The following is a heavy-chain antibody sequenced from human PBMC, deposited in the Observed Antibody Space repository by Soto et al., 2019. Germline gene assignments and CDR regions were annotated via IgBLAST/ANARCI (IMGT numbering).Heavy chain of an antibody. CDR1: GGSFSSYA. CDR2: MIPIFGTA. D-gene: IGHD3-22*01. CDR3: ALGGGYYYDSSGPRGAFDI. V-gene: IGHV1-69*13. Sequence: SVKVACKASGGSFSSYASSWVRHAPGQGLEGMGGMIPIFGTANYAQKFQGRVTIPPDESTSTAYMELSSLRSEDTAVYYCALGGGYYYDSSGPRGAFDIWGQGTMVTVSS. J-gene: IGHJ3*02.